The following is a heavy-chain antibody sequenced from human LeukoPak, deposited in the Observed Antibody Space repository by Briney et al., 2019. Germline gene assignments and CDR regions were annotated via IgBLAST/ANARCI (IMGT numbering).Heavy chain of an antibody. CDR1: GYGFISYY. Sequence: ASVKVSCKAFGYGFISYYIHCGPHAPGQGLEWMGIINPSVGGTTYARKFQGRVTMTRDTSTSTVYMELSSLRSENTAVYYCARHGSDRYYPAEGRVDYWGQGTLVTVSS. V-gene: IGHV1-46*03. CDR3: ARHGSDRYYPAEGRVDY. CDR2: INPSVGGT. J-gene: IGHJ4*02. D-gene: IGHD3-10*01.